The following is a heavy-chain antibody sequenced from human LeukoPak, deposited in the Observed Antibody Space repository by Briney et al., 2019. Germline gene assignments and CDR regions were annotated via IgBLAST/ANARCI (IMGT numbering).Heavy chain of an antibody. V-gene: IGHV3-23*01. CDR3: ARAASEGEFDY. D-gene: IGHD3-16*01. CDR1: EFNFGDYA. J-gene: IGHJ4*02. Sequence: GGSLRLSCRASEFNFGDYAMSWVRQAPGKGLEWVSAISGSGDSTYYADSVKGRFTISRDNSKNTLYLQMNSLRAEDTAVYYCARAASEGEFDYWGQGTLVTVSS. CDR2: ISGSGDST.